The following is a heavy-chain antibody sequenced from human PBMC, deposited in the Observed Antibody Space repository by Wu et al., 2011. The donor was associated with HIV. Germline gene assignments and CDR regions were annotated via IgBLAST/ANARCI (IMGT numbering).Heavy chain of an antibody. Sequence: QVQLVQSGAEVKKPGSSVKVSCKASGGTFSSYAISWVRQAPGQGLEWMGKIIPFFGTSNYAQTFQDRVTITADESTSTAYMVLSSLRSEDTAVYYCARTYDFWSGEEVNYYYYMDVWGKGTTVTVSS. D-gene: IGHD3-3*01. J-gene: IGHJ6*03. CDR3: ARTYDFWSGEEVNYYYYMDV. V-gene: IGHV1-69*15. CDR2: IIPFFGTS. CDR1: GGTFSSYA.